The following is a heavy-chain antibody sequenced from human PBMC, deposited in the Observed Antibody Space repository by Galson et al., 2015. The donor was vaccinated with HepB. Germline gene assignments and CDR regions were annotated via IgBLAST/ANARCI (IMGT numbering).Heavy chain of an antibody. D-gene: IGHD4-23*01. J-gene: IGHJ4*02. CDR1: GSTFSSYT. Sequence: SVKVSCKASGSTFSSYTMGWVRQAPGQGLEWMGGIIPLFGITDYAQDFLGRVTISADKSTSTSYLELRSLRYDDTAMYYCTRGEWELAGIDYWGQGTLVTVSS. CDR2: IIPLFGIT. CDR3: TRGEWELAGIDY. V-gene: IGHV1-69*10.